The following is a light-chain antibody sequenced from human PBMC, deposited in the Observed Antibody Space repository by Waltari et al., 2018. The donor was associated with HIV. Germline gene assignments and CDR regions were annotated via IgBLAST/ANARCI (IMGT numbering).Light chain of an antibody. Sequence: QSALTQPASVSGSPGQSITISCTGTSSDVGGYNYVSWYQPHPGKAPKLMIYDVSNRPSGVSNRFSASESGHTASLAISGHQAEDEADYYCSSYTSSSTLVFGGGTKLTVL. CDR2: DVS. CDR3: SSYTSSSTLV. J-gene: IGLJ2*01. V-gene: IGLV2-14*03. CDR1: SSDVGGYNY.